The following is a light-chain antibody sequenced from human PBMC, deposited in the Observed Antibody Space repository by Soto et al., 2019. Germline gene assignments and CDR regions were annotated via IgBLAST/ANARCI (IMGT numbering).Light chain of an antibody. CDR2: GAS. CDR3: QQYNDWPFT. J-gene: IGKJ3*01. V-gene: IGKV3-15*01. CDR1: QSVSNN. Sequence: EIVMTQSPATRSVSPGERATLSCGASQSVSNNLAWYQQKPGQAPRLLIYGASTRATGIPARFSGSGSGTEFTLTISGLQSEDFALYYCQQYNDWPFTFGPGTKVDIK.